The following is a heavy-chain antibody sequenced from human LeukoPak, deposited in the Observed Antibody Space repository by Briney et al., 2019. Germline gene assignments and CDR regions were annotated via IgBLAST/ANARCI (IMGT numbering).Heavy chain of an antibody. V-gene: IGHV3-30*04. Sequence: GGSLRLSCAASGFTFSSYAMHWVRQAPGKGLEWVAVISHDGSNKYYADSVKGRFTISRDNSKNTLYLQMSSLRAEDTAVYYCARSNLGQLDYWGQGTLVTVSS. D-gene: IGHD1-14*01. CDR3: ARSNLGQLDY. CDR1: GFTFSSYA. CDR2: ISHDGSNK. J-gene: IGHJ4*02.